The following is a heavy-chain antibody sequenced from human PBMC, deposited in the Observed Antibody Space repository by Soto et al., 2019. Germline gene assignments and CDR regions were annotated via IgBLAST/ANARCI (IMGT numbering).Heavy chain of an antibody. CDR2: IVVGSGNT. D-gene: IGHD1-26*01. J-gene: IGHJ4*02. Sequence: SVKVSCKASGFTFTSSAVQWVRQARGQRLEWIGWIVVGSGNTNYAQKFQERVTITRDMSTSTAYMELSSLRSEDTAVYYCAADAWVLVGATSFDYWGQGTLVTVSS. V-gene: IGHV1-58*01. CDR1: GFTFTSSA. CDR3: AADAWVLVGATSFDY.